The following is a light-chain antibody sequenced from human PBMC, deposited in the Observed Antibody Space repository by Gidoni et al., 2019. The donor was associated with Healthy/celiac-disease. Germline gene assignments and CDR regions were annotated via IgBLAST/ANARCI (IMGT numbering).Light chain of an antibody. J-gene: IGLJ2*01. CDR3: AAWDDSLNGPV. CDR2: SNN. Sequence: QSVLPQPPSATGTPGPRVPLSCSGSSSITVSNTVDWYQQRPGTAPKLLISSNNQRLSWVPDRFSGSESGASSSLAIRWLRSEDEADYYCAAWDDSLNGPVFGGGTKLTV. CDR1: SSITVSNT. V-gene: IGLV1-44*01.